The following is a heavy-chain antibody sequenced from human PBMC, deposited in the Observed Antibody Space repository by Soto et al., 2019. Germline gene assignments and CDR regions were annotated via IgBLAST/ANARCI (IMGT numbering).Heavy chain of an antibody. CDR3: ARDSQSEIVARLASNGMDG. D-gene: IGHD5-12*01. J-gene: IGHJ6*02. V-gene: IGHV4-30-4*01. CDR2: IYDSETT. CDR1: GGSINSDDSY. Sequence: QVQLQESGPGLVKPSQTLSLTCTVSGGSINSDDSYWSWLRQPPGRGLEWIGYIYDSETTYYNPSLKSRVTISVATSKNPFSLKLNSVTAADTAVYYCARDSQSEIVARLASNGMDGWGQGTTVIVSS.